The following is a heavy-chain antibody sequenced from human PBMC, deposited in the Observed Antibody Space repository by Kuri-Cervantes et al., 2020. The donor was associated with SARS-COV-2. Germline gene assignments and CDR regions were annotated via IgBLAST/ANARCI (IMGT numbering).Heavy chain of an antibody. CDR1: GFTFDDYG. Sequence: GESLKISCAASGFTFDDYGMSWVRQAPGKGLEWVSGINWNGGSTGYADSVKGRSTISRDNAKNSLYLQMNSLRAEDTALYYCARDTRRRSGNLPFDYWGQGTLVTVSS. CDR3: ARDTRRRSGNLPFDY. J-gene: IGHJ4*02. V-gene: IGHV3-20*04. D-gene: IGHD3-3*01. CDR2: INWNGGST.